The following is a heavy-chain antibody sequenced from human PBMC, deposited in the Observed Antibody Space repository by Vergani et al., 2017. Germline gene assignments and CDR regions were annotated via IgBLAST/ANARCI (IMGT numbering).Heavy chain of an antibody. J-gene: IGHJ4*02. D-gene: IGHD1-26*01. CDR3: AKGLGATTVQVVY. CDR1: GFTFSSYA. Sequence: EVQLLESGGGLVQPGGSLILSCSASGFTFSSYAMIWVRQAPGKGLEWFSAISCSGGSTYYADSVKGRFTISRDNSKNTLYLQMNSLRAEDTAVYYCAKGLGATTVQVVYWGQGTLVTVSS. V-gene: IGHV3-23*01. CDR2: ISCSGGST.